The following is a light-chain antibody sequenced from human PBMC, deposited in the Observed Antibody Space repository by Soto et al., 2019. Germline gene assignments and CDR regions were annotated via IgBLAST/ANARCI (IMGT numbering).Light chain of an antibody. J-gene: IGKJ1*01. CDR2: KAS. V-gene: IGKV1-5*03. CDR1: QSISSW. CDR3: QQYNSYST. Sequence: DIQMTQSPSTLSVSVGDRVTITCRASQSISSWLDWYQQKPGKAPKLLIYKASSLESGVPSRFSGSGSGTEFTITISSLQPDYFATYYCQQYNSYSTFGQGTKVVIK.